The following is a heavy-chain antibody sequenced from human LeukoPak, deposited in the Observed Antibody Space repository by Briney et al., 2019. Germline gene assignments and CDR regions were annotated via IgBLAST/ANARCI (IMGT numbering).Heavy chain of an antibody. D-gene: IGHD2-15*01. J-gene: IGHJ4*02. CDR3: AREGASYCSGGTCPFDY. CDR1: GYSFTSFW. Sequence: GESLKISCQGSGYSFTSFWIGWVRQMPGKGLEWIGIIYPGDSDTRSSPSFQGQVTISADKSISTGYLQWSSLEASDTAKYYCAREGASYCSGGTCPFDYWGQGTLVTVSS. V-gene: IGHV5-51*01. CDR2: IYPGDSDT.